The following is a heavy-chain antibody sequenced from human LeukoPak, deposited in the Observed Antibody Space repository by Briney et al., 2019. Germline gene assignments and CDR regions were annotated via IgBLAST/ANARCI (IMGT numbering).Heavy chain of an antibody. CDR2: INPNSGGT. J-gene: IGHJ2*01. CDR3: ARAPRADNGSGYEIYWYFDL. Sequence: ASVKVSCKASGYTFTCYYMHWVRQAPGQGLEWMGWINPNSGGTNYAQKFQGRVTMTRDTSISTAYMELSRLRSDDTAVYYCARAPRADNGSGYEIYWYFDLWGRGTLVTVPS. D-gene: IGHD3-10*01. V-gene: IGHV1-2*02. CDR1: GYTFTCYY.